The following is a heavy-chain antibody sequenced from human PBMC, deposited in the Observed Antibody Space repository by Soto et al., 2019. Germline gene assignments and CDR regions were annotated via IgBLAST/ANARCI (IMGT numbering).Heavy chain of an antibody. V-gene: IGHV1-69*12. CDR1: GGTFSSYA. Sequence: QVQLVQSGAEVKKPGSSVKVSCKASGGTFSSYAISWVRQAPGQGLEWMGGIIPIFGTANYAQKFQGRVTITADESTSTAYMEPSSLRSEDTAVYCCARGGDCGYDDSYYCGMDVWGQGTTGTVSS. J-gene: IGHJ6*02. CDR2: IIPIFGTA. CDR3: ARGGDCGYDDSYYCGMDV. D-gene: IGHD3-22*01.